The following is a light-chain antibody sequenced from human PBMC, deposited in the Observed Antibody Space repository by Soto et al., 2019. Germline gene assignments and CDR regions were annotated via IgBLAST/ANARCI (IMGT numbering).Light chain of an antibody. CDR3: QQYRT. V-gene: IGKV3-15*01. Sequence: EIVMTQSPATLSVSPGERATLSCRASQSVSSNLAWYQQKPGQAPRPLIYGASTMATGIPARFSGSGSGTEFTLTISSLQSEDFAVYYCQQYRTFGQGTKVEIK. CDR2: GAS. CDR1: QSVSSN. J-gene: IGKJ1*01.